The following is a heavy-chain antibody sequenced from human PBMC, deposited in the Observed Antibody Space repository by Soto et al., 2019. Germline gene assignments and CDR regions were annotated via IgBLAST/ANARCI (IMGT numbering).Heavy chain of an antibody. V-gene: IGHV4-31*03. D-gene: IGHD3-3*01. CDR1: GGSISSGGYY. CDR2: IYYSGST. Sequence: PSETLSLTCTVSGGSISSGGYYWSWIRQHPGKGLEWIGYIYYSGSTYYNPSLKSRVTISVDTSKNQFSLKLSSVTAADTAVYYCARDPKPQYYDFWSGSPPYGMDVWGQGTTVTVSS. CDR3: ARDPKPQYYDFWSGSPPYGMDV. J-gene: IGHJ6*02.